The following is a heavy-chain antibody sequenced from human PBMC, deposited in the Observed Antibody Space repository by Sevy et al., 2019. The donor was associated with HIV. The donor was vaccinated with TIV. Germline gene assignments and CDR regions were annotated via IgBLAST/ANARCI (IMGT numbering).Heavy chain of an antibody. CDR3: TRDGFYYDRSGYYNFDH. V-gene: IGHV3-74*01. CDR1: GFTFGSYW. D-gene: IGHD3-22*01. CDR2: INSDETST. Sequence: GGSLRLSCAASGFTFGSYWMHWVRQAPGKGLMWVSRINSDETSTRYADSVKGRFTVSRDNATNVLYLQMNSLRVEDTATYYCTRDGFYYDRSGYYNFDHWGQGSLVTVSS. J-gene: IGHJ4*02.